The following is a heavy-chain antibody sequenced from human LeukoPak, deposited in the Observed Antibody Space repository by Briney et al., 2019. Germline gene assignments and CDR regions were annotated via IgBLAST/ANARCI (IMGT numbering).Heavy chain of an antibody. D-gene: IGHD2-21*01. J-gene: IGHJ4*02. CDR3: AREEVDLWYFDY. V-gene: IGHV3-30-3*01. Sequence: GGSLRLSCAASGFTFSSYAMHWVRQAPGKGLEWVAVISYDGSNKYYADSVKGRFTISRDNSKNTLYLQMNSLRAEDTAVYYCAREEVDLWYFDYWGQGTLVTVSS. CDR1: GFTFSSYA. CDR2: ISYDGSNK.